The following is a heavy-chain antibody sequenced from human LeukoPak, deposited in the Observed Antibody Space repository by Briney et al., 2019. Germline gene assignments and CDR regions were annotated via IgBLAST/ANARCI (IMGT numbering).Heavy chain of an antibody. CDR2: ILSTGTT. D-gene: IGHD4-17*01. V-gene: IGHV3-23*01. J-gene: IGHJ5*02. Sequence: PGGSLRLSCAASGFPFSASATTWVRQAPGKGLEWVSHILSTGTTYYADSMRGRFTISRDNSKNTLYLLMTSLRADDTAVYYCATVKYDYGDPVGWFDPWGQGTLVTVSS. CDR1: GFPFSASA. CDR3: ATVKYDYGDPVGWFDP.